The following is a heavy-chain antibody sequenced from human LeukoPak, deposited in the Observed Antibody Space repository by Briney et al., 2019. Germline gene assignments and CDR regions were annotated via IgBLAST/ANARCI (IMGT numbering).Heavy chain of an antibody. CDR2: IYTSGST. J-gene: IGHJ4*02. CDR1: GGSISSGSYY. CDR3: AREVAYDSSGYYYNY. V-gene: IGHV4-61*02. D-gene: IGHD3-22*01. Sequence: PSGTLSLTCTVSGGSISSGSYYWSWIRQPAGQGLEWIVRIYTSGSTNYNPSLKSRVTISVDTSKNQFSLKLSSVTAADTAVYYCAREVAYDSSGYYYNYWGQGTLVTVSS.